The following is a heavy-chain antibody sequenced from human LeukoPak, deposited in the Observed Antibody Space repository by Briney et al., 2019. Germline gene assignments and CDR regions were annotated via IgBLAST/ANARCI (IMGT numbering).Heavy chain of an antibody. CDR1: GGSISSYY. CDR3: ARGEDFERYYLAY. Sequence: SETLSLTCTVSGGSISSYYWSWIRQPPGTGLEWIGYIYYSGSTNYNPSLKSRVTISVDTSKNQFSLKLSSVTAADTAVYFCARGEDFERYYLAYWGQGTLVTVSS. D-gene: IGHD3-9*01. J-gene: IGHJ4*02. V-gene: IGHV4-59*01. CDR2: IYYSGST.